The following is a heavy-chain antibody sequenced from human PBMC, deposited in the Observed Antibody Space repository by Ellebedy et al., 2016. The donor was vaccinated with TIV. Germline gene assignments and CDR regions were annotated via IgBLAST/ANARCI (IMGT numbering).Heavy chain of an antibody. CDR2: IYTSGST. V-gene: IGHV4-4*07. CDR1: GDSISSYY. Sequence: SETLSLXCTVSGDSISSYYWSWIRQPAGKGLEWIGRIYTSGSTNYNPSLKSRVTISVDTSKNQFSLRLGSVTAADTAMYYCARGRGGSYSIPFDHWGQGTLVTVSS. CDR3: ARGRGGSYSIPFDH. D-gene: IGHD1-26*01. J-gene: IGHJ4*02.